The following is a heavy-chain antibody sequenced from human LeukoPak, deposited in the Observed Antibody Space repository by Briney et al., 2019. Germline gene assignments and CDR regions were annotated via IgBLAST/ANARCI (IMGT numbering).Heavy chain of an antibody. V-gene: IGHV3-74*01. Sequence: GGSRRLSCAASGFTFSTYWMDWVRQAPGKGLVWVSRINSDGSRTTYADSVKGRFTISRDNAKNTLYLHLNSLRAEDTAVYYCARWSVTAKAPDNWGQGTLVTVSS. J-gene: IGHJ4*02. CDR2: INSDGSRT. D-gene: IGHD2-21*02. CDR1: GFTFSTYW. CDR3: ARWSVTAKAPDN.